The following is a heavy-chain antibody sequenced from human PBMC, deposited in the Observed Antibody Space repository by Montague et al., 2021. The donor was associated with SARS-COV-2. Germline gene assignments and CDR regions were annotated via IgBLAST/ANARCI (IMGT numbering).Heavy chain of an antibody. J-gene: IGHJ6*02. CDR3: ATESLGYCSSTSCYGPHYGMDV. D-gene: IGHD2-2*01. Sequence: TLSLTCTVSGGSISSGGYYWSWIRQHPGKGLEWIGYIYYSGSTYYNPSLKSRVTISVDTSKNQLSLKLSSVTAADTAVYYCATESLGYCSSTSCYGPHYGMDVWGQGTTVTVSS. V-gene: IGHV4-31*03. CDR1: GGSISSGGYY. CDR2: IYYSGST.